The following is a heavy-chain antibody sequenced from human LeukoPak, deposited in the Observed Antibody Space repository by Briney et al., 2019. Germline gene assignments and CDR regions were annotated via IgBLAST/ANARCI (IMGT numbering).Heavy chain of an antibody. CDR1: GFTLSTNG. CDR3: AKGLNWFDP. CDR2: LSGSGSSV. D-gene: IGHD2-8*01. V-gene: IGHV3-23*01. Sequence: GGSLRLSCVVSGFTLSTNGMSWVRQAPGKGREGVSGLSGSGSSVYYADSVRGRLPISRDNSSNTLYLQLDSLRAHDTAVYYCAKGLNWFDPWGQGTPVIVSS. J-gene: IGHJ5*02.